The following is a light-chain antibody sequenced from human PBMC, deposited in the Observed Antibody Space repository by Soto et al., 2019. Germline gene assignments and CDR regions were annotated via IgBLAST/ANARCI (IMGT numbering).Light chain of an antibody. J-gene: IGLJ2*01. CDR1: SSDVGDYDY. CDR2: EVS. Sequence: QSALTQPASVSGSPGQSITISCTGTSSDVGDYDYVSWYQQYAGKAPKMMIYEVSNRLSGVSNRFSGSKSGNTASLTISGLQAEDEADYYCSSYRSSNTLLFGGGTKVTVL. CDR3: SSYRSSNTLL. V-gene: IGLV2-14*01.